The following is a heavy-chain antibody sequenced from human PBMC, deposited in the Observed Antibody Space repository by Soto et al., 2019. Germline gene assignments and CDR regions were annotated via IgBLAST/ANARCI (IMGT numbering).Heavy chain of an antibody. J-gene: IGHJ4*02. D-gene: IGHD4-17*01. Sequence: QLQLQESGPGLVKPSETLSLTCTVSGGSISSSSYYWGWIRQPPGKGLEWIGSIYYSGSTYYNPSLKSRVTISVDTSKNQFSLKLSSVTAADTAVYYCARLKTTVTTSRPYYFDYWGQGTLVTVSS. CDR1: GGSISSSSYY. V-gene: IGHV4-39*01. CDR2: IYYSGST. CDR3: ARLKTTVTTSRPYYFDY.